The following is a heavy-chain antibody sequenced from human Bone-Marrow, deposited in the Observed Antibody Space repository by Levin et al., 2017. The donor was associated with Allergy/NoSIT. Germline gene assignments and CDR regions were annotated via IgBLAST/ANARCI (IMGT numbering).Heavy chain of an antibody. V-gene: IGHV3-49*03. D-gene: IGHD5-18*01. Sequence: PGGSLRLSCTASGFTFGDYAMSWFRQAPGKGLEWVGFIRSKAYGGTTEYAASVKGRFTISRDDSKSIAYLQMNSLKTEDTAVYYCTRERRLGYSYGWYYFDYWGQGTLVTVSS. CDR2: IRSKAYGGTT. CDR1: GFTFGDYA. CDR3: TRERRLGYSYGWYYFDY. J-gene: IGHJ4*02.